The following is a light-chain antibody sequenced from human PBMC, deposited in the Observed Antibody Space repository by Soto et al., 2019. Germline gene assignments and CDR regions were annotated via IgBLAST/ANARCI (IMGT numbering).Light chain of an antibody. CDR2: GAS. J-gene: IGKJ4*01. CDR1: QSVSSN. Sequence: EIVMTQSPATLSVSPGERATLSCRASQSVSSNLAWYQQKPGQAPRLLIYGASTSATGIPARFSGSGSGTEFTLTISSPQSEDFAVYYCQQYNNWPPLTFGGGTKVEIK. V-gene: IGKV3-15*01. CDR3: QQYNNWPPLT.